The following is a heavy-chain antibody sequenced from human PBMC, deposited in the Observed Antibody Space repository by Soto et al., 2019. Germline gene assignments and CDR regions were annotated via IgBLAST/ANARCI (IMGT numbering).Heavy chain of an antibody. CDR2: INHSGST. Sequence: PSETLSLTCAVYGGSFSGYYWSWIRQPPGKGLEWIGEINHSGSTNYNPSLKSRVTISVDMSKNQFSLKLSSVTAADTAVYYCARTPHSSGWYGTYYFDYWGQGTLVTVSA. J-gene: IGHJ4*02. CDR3: ARTPHSSGWYGTYYFDY. V-gene: IGHV4-34*01. CDR1: GGSFSGYY. D-gene: IGHD6-19*01.